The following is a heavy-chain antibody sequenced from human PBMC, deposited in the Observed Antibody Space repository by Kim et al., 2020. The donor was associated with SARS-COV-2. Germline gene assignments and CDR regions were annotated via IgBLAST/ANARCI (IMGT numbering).Heavy chain of an antibody. J-gene: IGHJ6*02. CDR3: ARGDCSSTSCYSYYYGMDV. CDR2: ISYDGSNK. D-gene: IGHD2-2*01. V-gene: IGHV3-30*03. Sequence: GGSLRLSCAASGFTFSSYGMHWVRQAPGKGLEWVAVISYDGSNKYYADSVMGRFTISRDNSKNTLYLQMNSLRAEDTAVYYCARGDCSSTSCYSYYYGMDVWGQGTTVTVSS. CDR1: GFTFSSYG.